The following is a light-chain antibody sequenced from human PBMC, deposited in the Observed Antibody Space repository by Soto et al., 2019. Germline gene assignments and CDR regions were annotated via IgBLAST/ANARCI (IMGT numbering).Light chain of an antibody. V-gene: IGLV2-23*01. CDR2: EDS. CDR1: SSDVGSYNF. Sequence: QSVLTQPASVSGSPGQSITISCTGTSSDVGSYNFVSWYQHHPGKAPKLMIYEDSKRPSGISNRFSGSKSGNTASLTISGLQAEDEADYYCCSYAGSGSDNYVFGTGTKVTVL. CDR3: CSYAGSGSDNYV. J-gene: IGLJ1*01.